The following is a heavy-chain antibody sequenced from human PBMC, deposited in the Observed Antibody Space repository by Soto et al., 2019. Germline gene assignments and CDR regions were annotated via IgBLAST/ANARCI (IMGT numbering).Heavy chain of an antibody. CDR2: INSDVRTT. J-gene: IGHJ4*02. V-gene: IGHV3-74*01. CDR3: ARGYSSGPDY. D-gene: IGHD6-19*01. Sequence: EVQLVESGGGLVQPGGSLSLSCAASGFTFRDHWMHWVRQAPGKGLVWVSRINSDVRTTPYADSVKGRFNSSGDHAKITLYLQLHSLRAEDTALYYCARGYSSGPDYWGKGNLVTVSS. CDR1: GFTFRDHW.